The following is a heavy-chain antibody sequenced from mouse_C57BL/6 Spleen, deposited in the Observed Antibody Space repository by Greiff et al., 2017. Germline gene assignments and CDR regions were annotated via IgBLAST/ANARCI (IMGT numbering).Heavy chain of an antibody. CDR2: IWRGGST. J-gene: IGHJ4*01. CDR3: AESYYSNYRAMDY. D-gene: IGHD2-5*01. Sequence: QVQLQQSGPGLVQPSQSLSITCTVSGFSLTSYGVHWVRQSPGKGLEWLGVIWRGGSTDYNAAFMSRLSITKDNSKSQVFFKMNSLQADDTAIYYCAESYYSNYRAMDYWGQGTSVTVSS. CDR1: GFSLTSYG. V-gene: IGHV2-5*01.